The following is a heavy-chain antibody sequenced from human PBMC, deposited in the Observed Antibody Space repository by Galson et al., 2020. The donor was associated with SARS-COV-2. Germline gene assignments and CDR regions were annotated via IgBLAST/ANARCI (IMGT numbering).Heavy chain of an antibody. V-gene: IGHV3-23*01. CDR3: AKRYSSRWYFDY. CDR2: ISNSGSST. Sequence: GESLKISCAASGFIFTDSAMTWVRQAPGKGLEWVSDISNSGSSTYYADSVKGRFTISRDNSKNTVFLQMNTLRAEDTGLYYCAKRYSSRWYFDYWGQGTLVTVSS. J-gene: IGHJ4*02. D-gene: IGHD6-13*01. CDR1: GFIFTDSA.